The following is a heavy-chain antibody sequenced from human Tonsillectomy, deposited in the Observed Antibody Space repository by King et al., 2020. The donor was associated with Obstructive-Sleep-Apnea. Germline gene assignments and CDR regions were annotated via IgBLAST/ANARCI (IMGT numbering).Heavy chain of an antibody. CDR3: ARDSKFPSSPTYYNGLDV. D-gene: IGHD6-13*01. CDR2: ISAYNGNT. CDR1: GYTFTSNG. Sequence: QLVQSGAEVKKPGASVKVSCKASGYTFTSNGISWMRKAPGQGLEWMGWISAYNGNTRYALKLQGRVTMTADTSTSTAYMELRSLRSDDTAVYYCARDSKFPSSPTYYNGLDVWGQGTTVTVSS. V-gene: IGHV1-18*01. J-gene: IGHJ6*02.